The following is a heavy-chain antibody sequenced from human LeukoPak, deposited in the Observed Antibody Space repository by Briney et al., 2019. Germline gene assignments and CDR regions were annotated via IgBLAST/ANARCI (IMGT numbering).Heavy chain of an antibody. J-gene: IGHJ4*02. CDR1: GGSMTSYY. CDR2: IYYSGST. V-gene: IGHV4-59*01. D-gene: IGHD2-21*02. CDR3: ARDRCGGDCPLDY. Sequence: SETLSLTCTVSGGSMTSYYWSWIRQPPGKGLEWIGYIYYSGSTKYNPSLKSRVTISVDTSKNQFSLKLNSMTTADTAVYYCARDRCGGDCPLDYWGQGTLVTVSS.